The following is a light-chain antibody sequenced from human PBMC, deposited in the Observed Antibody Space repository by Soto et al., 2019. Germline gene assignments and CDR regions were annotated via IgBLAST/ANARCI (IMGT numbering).Light chain of an antibody. CDR2: KAS. V-gene: IGKV1-5*03. J-gene: IGKJ1*01. CDR1: QSISTS. CDR3: QHCDSYWT. Sequence: DIQMTQSPSTLSASVGDRVTITCRASQSISTSLAWYQQKPGKAPKVLIYKASSLESGVPSRFSGSGSGTEFILTSSRLQPDDFATYCCQHCDSYWTFGQGTKVEIK.